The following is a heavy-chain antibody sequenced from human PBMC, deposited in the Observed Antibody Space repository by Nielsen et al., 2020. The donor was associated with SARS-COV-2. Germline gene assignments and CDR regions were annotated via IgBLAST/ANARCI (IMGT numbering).Heavy chain of an antibody. V-gene: IGHV3-30*19. CDR2: ISYDGSNK. CDR1: GFTFSSYG. D-gene: IGHD1-26*01. Sequence: GESLKISRAASGFTFSSYGMHWVRQAPGKGLEWVAVISYDGSNKYYADSVKGRFTISRDNSKNTLYLQMNSLRAEDTAVYYCARPYSGSYWSWFDPWGQGTLVTVSS. CDR3: ARPYSGSYWSWFDP. J-gene: IGHJ5*02.